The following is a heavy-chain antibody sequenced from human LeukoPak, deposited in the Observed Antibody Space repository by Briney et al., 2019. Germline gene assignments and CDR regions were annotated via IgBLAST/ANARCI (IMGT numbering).Heavy chain of an antibody. V-gene: IGHV4-38-2*02. CDR2: ICHSGST. D-gene: IGHD6-13*01. CDR1: GYSISSGYC. CDR3: ARDRVAAAARDY. J-gene: IGHJ4*02. Sequence: PSETLSLTCTVSGYSISSGYCWGWVRQPPGKGLEWIGSICHSGSTYYNPSLKSRVTISVDTSKNQFSLKLSSVTAADTAVYYCARDRVAAAARDYWGQGTLVTVSS.